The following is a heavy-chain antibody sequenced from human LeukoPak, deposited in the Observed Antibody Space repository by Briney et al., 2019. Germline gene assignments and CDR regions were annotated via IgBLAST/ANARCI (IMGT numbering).Heavy chain of an antibody. Sequence: GGSLRLSCAASGFTFSSYAMSWVRQAPGKGLEWVSAISGSGGSTYYADSVKGRFTISRDNSKNKRYLQMNSLRAEHTAVYYCAKDSVVVVAATHRAYFDYWGQGTLVTVSS. CDR2: ISGSGGST. J-gene: IGHJ4*02. CDR3: AKDSVVVVAATHRAYFDY. V-gene: IGHV3-23*01. D-gene: IGHD2-15*01. CDR1: GFTFSSYA.